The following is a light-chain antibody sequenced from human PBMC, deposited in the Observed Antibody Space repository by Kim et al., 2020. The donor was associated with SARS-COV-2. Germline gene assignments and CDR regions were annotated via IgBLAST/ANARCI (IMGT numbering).Light chain of an antibody. Sequence: RQSVTISCSGSSSNCANNSVNLYQQLPGKAPKLLIYHSDILPSGVSDRFSGSKSGTSASLAISGLQSEDEADYYCAAWDDSLNDYVFGTGTKVTVL. V-gene: IGLV1-36*01. J-gene: IGLJ1*01. CDR3: AAWDDSLNDYV. CDR2: HSD. CDR1: SSNCANNS.